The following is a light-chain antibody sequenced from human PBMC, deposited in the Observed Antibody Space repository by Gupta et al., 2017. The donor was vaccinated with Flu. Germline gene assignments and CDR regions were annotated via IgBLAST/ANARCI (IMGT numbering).Light chain of an antibody. CDR3: QVWQSSSDPVV. Sequence: SYVLTQPPSVSVAPGQTATITCGGNNIGSESVHWYQQKPGQAPVLVVYDDNDRPSGIPERISASNSGNAATLTISRVEAGDEADDYCQVWQSSSDPVVFGGGTKLTVL. CDR1: NIGSES. CDR2: DDN. J-gene: IGLJ2*01. V-gene: IGLV3-21*02.